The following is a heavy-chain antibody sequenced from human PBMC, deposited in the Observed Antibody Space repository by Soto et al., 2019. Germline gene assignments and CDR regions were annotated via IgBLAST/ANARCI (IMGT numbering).Heavy chain of an antibody. V-gene: IGHV3-15*01. CDR3: TTAHCSGGSCYFPTKKTDYYYYYYGMDV. Sequence: GGSLRLSCAASGFTFSNAWMSWVRQAPGKGLEWVGRIKSKTDGGTTDYAAPVKGRFTISRDDSKNTLYLQMNSLKTEDTAVYYCTTAHCSGGSCYFPTKKTDYYYYYYGMDVWGQGTTVTVSS. D-gene: IGHD2-15*01. CDR2: IKSKTDGGTT. CDR1: GFTFSNAW. J-gene: IGHJ6*02.